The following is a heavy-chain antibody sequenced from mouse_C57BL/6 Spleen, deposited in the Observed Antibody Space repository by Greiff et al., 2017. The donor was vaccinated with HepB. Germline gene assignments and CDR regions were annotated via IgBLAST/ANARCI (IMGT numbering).Heavy chain of an antibody. CDR1: GYTFTSYG. J-gene: IGHJ3*01. CDR3: ARLGSSPFAY. V-gene: IGHV1-81*01. CDR2: IYPRSGNT. Sequence: VKLVESGAELARPGASVKLSCKASGYTFTSYGISWVKQRTGQGLEWIGEIYPRSGNTYYNEKFKGKATLTADKSSSTAYMELRSLTSEDSAVYFCARLGSSPFAYWGQGTLVTVSA. D-gene: IGHD1-1*01.